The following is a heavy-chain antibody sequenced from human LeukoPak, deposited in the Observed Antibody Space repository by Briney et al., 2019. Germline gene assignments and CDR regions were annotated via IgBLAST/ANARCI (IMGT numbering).Heavy chain of an antibody. CDR2: INPNSGGT. CDR1: GYTFTGYY. J-gene: IGHJ3*02. CDR3: ASLHMGITIFGVVSSRENAFDI. D-gene: IGHD3-3*01. V-gene: IGHV1-2*02. Sequence: ASVKVSCKASGYTFTGYYMHWVRQAPGQGLEWMGWINPNSGGTNYAQKFQGRVTMTRDTCISTAYMELSRLRSDDTAVYYCASLHMGITIFGVVSSRENAFDIWGQGTMVTVSS.